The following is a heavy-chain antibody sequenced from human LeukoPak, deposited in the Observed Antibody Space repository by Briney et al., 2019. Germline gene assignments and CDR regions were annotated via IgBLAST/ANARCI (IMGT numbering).Heavy chain of an antibody. V-gene: IGHV1-2*02. CDR1: GYTFTIYG. D-gene: IGHD3-22*01. J-gene: IGHJ4*02. Sequence: GASVKVSCKASGYTFTIYGISWVRQAPGQGLEWMGWINPHSGGTNYAQKFQGRVTMTRDTSISTAYMELSRLRSDDTAVYHCARDRDYYDSIGYYYEGGSLDYWGQGTLVTVSS. CDR3: ARDRDYYDSIGYYYEGGSLDY. CDR2: INPHSGGT.